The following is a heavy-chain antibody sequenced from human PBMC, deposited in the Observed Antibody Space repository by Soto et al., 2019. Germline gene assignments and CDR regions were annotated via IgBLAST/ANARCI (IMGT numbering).Heavy chain of an antibody. V-gene: IGHV4-4*02. CDR3: ARLIYDSRLNYLYFDS. D-gene: IGHD3-22*01. CDR2: VYRDGSA. CDR1: GVSISSGNW. J-gene: IGHJ4*02. Sequence: PSETLSLTCDVSGVSISSGNWWSWVRQPPGKELEWIGEVYRDGSANYHPSLERRVSISVDTSKNQFSLRLSSVTAADTAIYYCARLIYDSRLNYLYFDSWGQGMLVTVPQ.